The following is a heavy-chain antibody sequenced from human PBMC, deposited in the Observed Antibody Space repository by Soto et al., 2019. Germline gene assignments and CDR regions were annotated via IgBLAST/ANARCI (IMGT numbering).Heavy chain of an antibody. V-gene: IGHV3-21*01. CDR1: GFAFDHYT. Sequence: GGSLRLSCAASGFAFDHYTMSWVRQAPGKGLGWVASISSIGSNIHYAESLKGRFTVSRDNAKNSLYLQMDSLRAEDSAVYHCARVFCSSSSCYYFDQWGQGTQVTV. D-gene: IGHD2-2*01. CDR2: ISSIGSNI. CDR3: ARVFCSSSSCYYFDQ. J-gene: IGHJ4*02.